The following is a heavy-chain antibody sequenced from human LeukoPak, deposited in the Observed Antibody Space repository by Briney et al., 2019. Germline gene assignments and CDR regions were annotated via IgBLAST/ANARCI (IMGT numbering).Heavy chain of an antibody. Sequence: SETLSLTCGVSGGSISSSNWWSWVRQPPGKGLEWIGEIYHSGSTNYNPSLKSRVTIPVDKSKNQISLKLSSVTAADTAMYYCARGGDYYYFDYWGQGTLVTVSS. CDR1: GGSISSSNW. CDR2: IYHSGST. CDR3: ARGGDYYYFDY. V-gene: IGHV4-4*02. J-gene: IGHJ4*02. D-gene: IGHD4-17*01.